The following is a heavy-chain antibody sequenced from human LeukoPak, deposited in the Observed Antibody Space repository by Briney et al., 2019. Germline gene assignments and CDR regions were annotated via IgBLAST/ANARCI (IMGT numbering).Heavy chain of an antibody. CDR2: ISWNSGSI. D-gene: IGHD6-19*01. CDR3: AKDKGAVAGYYMDV. J-gene: IGHJ6*03. V-gene: IGHV3-9*03. Sequence: PGRSLRLSCAAPGFTFDVYAMHWVRQAPGKGLEWVSGISWNSGSIGYADSVKGRFTISRDNAKNSLYLQMNSLRAEDMALYYCAKDKGAVAGYYMDVWGKGTTVTVSS. CDR1: GFTFDVYA.